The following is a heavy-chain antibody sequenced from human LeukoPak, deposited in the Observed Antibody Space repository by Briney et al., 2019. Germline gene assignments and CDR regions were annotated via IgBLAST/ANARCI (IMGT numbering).Heavy chain of an antibody. D-gene: IGHD1-1*01. Sequence: GRSLRLSCAASGFTFSSYAMHWVRQAPGKGLERVAFISFDGNTKYYSDSVKGRFSISRDNSKNTLYLQMNSLRPEDTALYYCARDMSEKYTADYWGHGTLVTVSS. J-gene: IGHJ4*01. V-gene: IGHV3-30*01. CDR2: ISFDGNTK. CDR1: GFTFSSYA. CDR3: ARDMSEKYTADY.